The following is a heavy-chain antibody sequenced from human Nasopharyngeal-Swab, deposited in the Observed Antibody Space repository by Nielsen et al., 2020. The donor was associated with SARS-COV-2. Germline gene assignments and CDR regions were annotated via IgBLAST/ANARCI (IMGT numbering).Heavy chain of an antibody. V-gene: IGHV3-11*06. Sequence: GRSLRPSCAPSALTPTAYYTSWIRQPPGKGLEWVSYISSSSTYTNHANSVKGRFTTTRDNATNSLYLQMNGLIAEDTAVYCCARVGRYEEDYWGQGTLVTVSS. CDR3: ARVGRYEEDY. J-gene: IGHJ4*02. CDR2: ISSSSTYT. CDR1: ALTPTAYY. D-gene: IGHD1-14*01.